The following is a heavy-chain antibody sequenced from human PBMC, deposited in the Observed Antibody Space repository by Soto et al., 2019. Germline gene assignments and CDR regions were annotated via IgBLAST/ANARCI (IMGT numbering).Heavy chain of an antibody. CDR1: GGSFSGYY. CDR2: INHSGST. D-gene: IGHD3-3*01. Sequence: SETLSLTCAVYGGSFSGYYWSWIRQPPGKGLEWIGEINHSGSTNYNPSLKSRVTISVDTSKNQFSLKLSSVTAADTAVYFFARVPNDDFWSRYNGSDPWGQGTLVTVSS. CDR3: ARVPNDDFWSRYNGSDP. V-gene: IGHV4-34*01. J-gene: IGHJ5*02.